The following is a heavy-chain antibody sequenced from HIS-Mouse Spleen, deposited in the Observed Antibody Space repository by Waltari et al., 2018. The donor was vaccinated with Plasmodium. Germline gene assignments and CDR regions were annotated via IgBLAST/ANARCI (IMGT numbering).Heavy chain of an antibody. CDR3: ASSWYWYFDL. D-gene: IGHD6-13*01. V-gene: IGHV3-7*01. J-gene: IGHJ2*01. CDR1: GFTFSSYW. Sequence: EVQLVESGGGLVQPGGSLRRFCAASGFTFSSYWMSWVRQAPGKGVEWVANIKQDGSEKSYVDSVKGRFTISRDNAKNSLYLQMNSLRAEDTAVYYCASSWYWYFDLWGRGTLVTVSS. CDR2: IKQDGSEK.